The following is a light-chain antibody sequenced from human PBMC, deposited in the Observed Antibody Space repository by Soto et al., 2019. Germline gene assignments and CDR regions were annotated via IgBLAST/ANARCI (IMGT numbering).Light chain of an antibody. J-gene: IGKJ5*01. V-gene: IGKV1-8*01. CDR2: AAS. CDR1: QGISSY. Sequence: IRITPSPSSLSSSTGDRFTITCLASQGISSYLAWYQQKPGKAPKLLIYAASTLQSGVPSRFSGSGSGTDFTLTISCLQSEDFATYYCQQYYSYPITFGQGTRLEIK. CDR3: QQYYSYPIT.